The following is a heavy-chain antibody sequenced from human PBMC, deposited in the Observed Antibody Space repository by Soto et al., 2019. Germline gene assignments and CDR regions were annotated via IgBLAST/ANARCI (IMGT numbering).Heavy chain of an antibody. V-gene: IGHV1-2*04. CDR1: GYTFTGYY. J-gene: IGHJ6*02. D-gene: IGHD1-20*01. Sequence: ASVKVSCKASGYTFTGYYMHWVRQAPGQGLEWMGWINPNSGGTNYAQKFQGWVTMTRDTSISTAYMELSRLRSDDTAVYYCARDLGITGTTPYYYGMDVWGQGTTVNVSS. CDR2: INPNSGGT. CDR3: ARDLGITGTTPYYYGMDV.